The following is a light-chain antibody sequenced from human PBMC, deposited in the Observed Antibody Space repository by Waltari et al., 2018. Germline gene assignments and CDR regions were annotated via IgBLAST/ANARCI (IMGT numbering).Light chain of an antibody. Sequence: DIVMTQSPDSLAVSLGGRATINCNSIQSVFHRTHSKNYLAWYRQKPGQPPKILINWASSRESGVPDRFTGSGSGTDFTLTISSLQAEDVAVYYCQQYYDTPLTFGGGTKVEIK. V-gene: IGKV4-1*01. CDR2: WAS. CDR1: QSVFHRTHSKNY. J-gene: IGKJ4*01. CDR3: QQYYDTPLT.